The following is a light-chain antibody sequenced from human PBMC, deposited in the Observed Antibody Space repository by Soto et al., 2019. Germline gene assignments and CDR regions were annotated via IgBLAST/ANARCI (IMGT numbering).Light chain of an antibody. CDR3: SSFTTSSTWV. CDR2: EVV. V-gene: IGLV2-14*01. J-gene: IGLJ7*01. Sequence: QSALTQPASLSGSPGQSITFSCTGTSSDVGRYNYVSWFQQHPGRAPKLLIYEVVNRPSGVSSRFSGSKSGNTAFLTISGLQAEDEADFYCSSFTTSSTWVFGGGTQLTVL. CDR1: SSDVGRYNY.